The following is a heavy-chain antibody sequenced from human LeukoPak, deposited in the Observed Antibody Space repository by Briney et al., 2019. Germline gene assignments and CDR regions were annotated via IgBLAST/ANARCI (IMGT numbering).Heavy chain of an antibody. Sequence: SETLSLTCAVSGGSISNGGYSWSWIRQPPGKGLGWIGYIYHSGSTYYNPSLKSRVTISVDRSKNQFSLKLSSVTAADTAVYYCARGNDYGDYYWGQGTLVTVSS. CDR2: IYHSGST. CDR3: ARGNDYGDYY. J-gene: IGHJ4*02. D-gene: IGHD4-17*01. V-gene: IGHV4-30-2*01. CDR1: GGSISNGGYS.